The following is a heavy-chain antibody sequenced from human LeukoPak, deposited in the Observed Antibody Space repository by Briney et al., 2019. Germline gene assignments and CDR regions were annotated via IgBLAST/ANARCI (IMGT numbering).Heavy chain of an antibody. V-gene: IGHV2-5*01. D-gene: IGHD3-3*01. CDR3: AHLADFWSGYFYFDY. CDR2: IYWNDDK. CDR1: GFSLSSSGVG. J-gene: IGHJ4*02. Sequence: ESGPTLVKPTQTLTLTCTFSGFSLSSSGVGVGWIRQPPGKALEWLALIYWNDDKRYSPSLKSRLTITKDTSKNQVVLTMTNMDPVDTATYYCAHLADFWSGYFYFDYWGQGTLVTVSS.